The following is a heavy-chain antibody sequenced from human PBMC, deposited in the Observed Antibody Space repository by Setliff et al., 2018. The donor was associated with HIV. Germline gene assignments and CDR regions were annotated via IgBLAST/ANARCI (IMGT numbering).Heavy chain of an antibody. CDR3: AINYAKLVLDAFDI. V-gene: IGHV1-3*01. Sequence: ASVKVSCKGSGYTFTSYPIHWVRQAPGQRLEWMGWINAGNGNTKYSQNIQDRVTITRDTSASTAYMELSSLRSEDTAVYYCAINYAKLVLDAFDIWGQGTMVTVSS. J-gene: IGHJ3*02. CDR1: GYTFTSYP. CDR2: INAGNGNT. D-gene: IGHD6-13*01.